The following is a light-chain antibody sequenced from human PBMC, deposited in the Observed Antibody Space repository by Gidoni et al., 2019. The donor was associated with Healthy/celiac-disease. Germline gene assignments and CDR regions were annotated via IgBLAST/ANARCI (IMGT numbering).Light chain of an antibody. V-gene: IGLV1-44*01. CDR2: SNN. CDR3: AAWDDSLNGPV. J-gene: IGLJ3*02. CDR1: SSNIGSNT. Sequence: QSVLPQPPSASGTPGQRVTISCSGSSSNIGSNTVNWYQQLPGTAPKLLSYSNNQRPSGVPDRVSGSKAGTSASLAISGLQAEDEADYYCAAWDDSLNGPVFGGGTKLXVX.